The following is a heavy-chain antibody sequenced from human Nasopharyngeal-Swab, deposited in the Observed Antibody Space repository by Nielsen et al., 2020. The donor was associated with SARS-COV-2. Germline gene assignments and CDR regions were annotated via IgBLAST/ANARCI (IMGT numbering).Heavy chain of an antibody. V-gene: IGHV3-21*01. Sequence: GESLKISCAASGFTFSSYSMNWVRQAPGKGLEWVPSISSSSSYIYYADSVKGRFTISRDNAKNSLYLQMNSLRAEDTAVYYCARDMITSTDPEYYFDYWGQGTLVTVSS. D-gene: IGHD3-16*01. CDR3: ARDMITSTDPEYYFDY. CDR1: GFTFSSYS. CDR2: ISSSSSYI. J-gene: IGHJ4*02.